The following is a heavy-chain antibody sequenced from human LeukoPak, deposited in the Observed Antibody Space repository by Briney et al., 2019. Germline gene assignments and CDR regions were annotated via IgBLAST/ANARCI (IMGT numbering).Heavy chain of an antibody. J-gene: IGHJ4*02. D-gene: IGHD3-22*01. Sequence: SETLSLTCAVYGGSFSGYYWSWIRQPPGKGPEWIGEINHSGSTNYNPSLKSRVTISVDTSKNQFSLKLSSVTAADTAVYYCARGRGEYYDSSGYRYWGQGTLVTVSS. V-gene: IGHV4-34*01. CDR2: INHSGST. CDR3: ARGRGEYYDSSGYRY. CDR1: GGSFSGYY.